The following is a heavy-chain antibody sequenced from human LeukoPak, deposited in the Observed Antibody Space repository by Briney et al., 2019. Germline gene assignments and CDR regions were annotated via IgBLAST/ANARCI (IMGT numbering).Heavy chain of an antibody. CDR2: VTGSGSNT. J-gene: IGHJ4*02. Sequence: GGSLRLSCAASGFTFNTYAMSWVRQAPGRGLEWVSAVTGSGSNTYYAESVKGRFTISRDNSKNTLYLQMNSLRVEDTAVYYCRICGSDCSLIDYWGQGTLVTVSS. CDR3: RICGSDCSLIDY. CDR1: GFTFNTYA. D-gene: IGHD2-21*02. V-gene: IGHV3-23*01.